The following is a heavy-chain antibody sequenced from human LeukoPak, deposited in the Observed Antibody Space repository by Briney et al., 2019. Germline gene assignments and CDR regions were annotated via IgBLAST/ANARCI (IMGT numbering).Heavy chain of an antibody. V-gene: IGHV4-38-2*02. CDR1: GYSISSGYY. CDR2: IYHSGSA. J-gene: IGHJ4*02. Sequence: SETLSLTCSVSGYSISSGYYCGWIRQPPGKGLEWIASIYHSGSAYYNPSLKSRVTISVDTSKNQFSLKLSSVTAADTAVYYCARVGYYYDSSGYWGQGTLVTVSS. CDR3: ARVGYYYDSSGY. D-gene: IGHD3-22*01.